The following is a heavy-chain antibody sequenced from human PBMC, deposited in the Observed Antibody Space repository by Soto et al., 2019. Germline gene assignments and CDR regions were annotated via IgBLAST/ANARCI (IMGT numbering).Heavy chain of an antibody. J-gene: IGHJ3*02. V-gene: IGHV1-18*01. CDR2: ISAYNGNT. Sequence: QVHLVQSGAEVKKPGASMKVSCKASGYTFTSYGITWVRQAPGQGLGWMGWISAYNGNTNYAQKLQGRVTMTTDTSTSTAYMELRNLRSDDTAVYYCARDYSSGWQKGAFDIWGQGTMVTVSS. D-gene: IGHD6-19*01. CDR1: GYTFTSYG. CDR3: ARDYSSGWQKGAFDI.